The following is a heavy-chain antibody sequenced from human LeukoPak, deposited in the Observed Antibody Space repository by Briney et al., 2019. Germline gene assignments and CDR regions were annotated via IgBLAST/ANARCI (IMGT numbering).Heavy chain of an antibody. D-gene: IGHD2-2*02. Sequence: ASVKVSCKATGYTFTGYYMHWVRQAPGQGLEWMGWINPNSGGTNYAQKFQGRVTMTRDTCISTAYMQLSRLSSDDTAVYYCARAGWGCSSTSCYKVDWFDPWGQGTLVTVSS. CDR3: ARAGWGCSSTSCYKVDWFDP. V-gene: IGHV1-2*02. CDR1: GYTFTGYY. CDR2: INPNSGGT. J-gene: IGHJ5*02.